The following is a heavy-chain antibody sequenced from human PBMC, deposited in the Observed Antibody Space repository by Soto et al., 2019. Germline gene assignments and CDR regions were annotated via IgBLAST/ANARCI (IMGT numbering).Heavy chain of an antibody. J-gene: IGHJ4*02. CDR3: ARVSLVGPSGGRYFDY. D-gene: IGHD1-26*01. CDR1: GFTFSAHY. Sequence: EVQLVESGGGLVQPGGSLRLSCAASGFTFSAHYMDWVRQAPGKGLEWVGRIKNKANSYTTKYAASVEGRFTITREDSQNSLYLQMNSRKTEDTAVYYCARVSLVGPSGGRYFDYWGQGSQVAVSS. V-gene: IGHV3-72*01. CDR2: IKNKANSYTT.